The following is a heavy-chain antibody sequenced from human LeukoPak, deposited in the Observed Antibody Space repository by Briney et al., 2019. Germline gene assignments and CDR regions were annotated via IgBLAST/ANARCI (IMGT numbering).Heavy chain of an antibody. CDR3: ARAKSVEMATIFVPTPIKRYYFDY. D-gene: IGHD5-24*01. Sequence: GASVKVSCTASGYTFTSYDINWVRQAPGQGLEWMGWMNPNSGNTGYAQTFQGRVTITRNTSISTAYMELSSLRSEDTAVYYCARAKSVEMATIFVPTPIKRYYFDYWGQGTLVTVSS. V-gene: IGHV1-8*03. CDR1: GYTFTSYD. J-gene: IGHJ4*02. CDR2: MNPNSGNT.